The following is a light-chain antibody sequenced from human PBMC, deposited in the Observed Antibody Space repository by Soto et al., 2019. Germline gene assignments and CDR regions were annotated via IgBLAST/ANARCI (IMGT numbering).Light chain of an antibody. Sequence: QSALTQPPSASGSPGQSVTISCTGTSSDVGGYNYVSWYQHHPGKAPHLIIYKVDERPSGVPDRFSGSKSGNTASLTVSGLQAEDEADYYCSSYVDSNHFPYVFGTGTKLTVL. CDR1: SSDVGGYNY. CDR2: KVD. CDR3: SSYVDSNHFPYV. J-gene: IGLJ1*01. V-gene: IGLV2-8*01.